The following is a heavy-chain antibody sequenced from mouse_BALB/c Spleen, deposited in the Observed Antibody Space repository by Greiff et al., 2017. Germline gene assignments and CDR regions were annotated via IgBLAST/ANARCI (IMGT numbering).Heavy chain of an antibody. CDR3: ARAATAMDY. CDR1: GYNFTSYW. V-gene: IGHV1-55*01. J-gene: IGHJ4*01. CDR2: IYPGSGST. D-gene: IGHD1-2*01. Sequence: QVQLQQPGAELVKPGTSVKLSCKASGYNFTSYWINWVKLRPGQGLEWIGDIYPGSGSTNYNEKFKSKATLTVDTSSSTAYMQLSSLASEDSALYYCARAATAMDYWGQGTSVTVSS.